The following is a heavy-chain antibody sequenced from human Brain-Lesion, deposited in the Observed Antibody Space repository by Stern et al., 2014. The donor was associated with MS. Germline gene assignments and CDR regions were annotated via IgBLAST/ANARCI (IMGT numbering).Heavy chain of an antibody. CDR2: INPNTGGT. CDR1: GYIFTGYY. J-gene: IGHJ6*02. Sequence: QLVQSGAEVKKPGASVKVSCKTSGYIFTGYYIHWVRQAPGQGLEWMAWINPNTGGTKYAQRFQGRVTMSRDTSISTAYVELSSLTSDDTAVYYCARDQRGITIFGVVTDYYYLGMDVWGQGTTVTVSS. D-gene: IGHD3-3*01. V-gene: IGHV1-2*02. CDR3: ARDQRGITIFGVVTDYYYLGMDV.